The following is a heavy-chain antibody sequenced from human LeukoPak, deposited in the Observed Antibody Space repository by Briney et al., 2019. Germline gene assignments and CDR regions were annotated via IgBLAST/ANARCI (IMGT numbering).Heavy chain of an antibody. CDR1: GFTFSSYG. J-gene: IGHJ6*02. D-gene: IGHD2-15*01. Sequence: GGSLRLSCAASGFTFSSYGMHWVRQAPGKGLEWVAVISYGGSNKYYADSVKGRFTISRDNSKNTLYLQMNSLRAEDTAVYYCAKAPKAGRYCSGGSCPYYYYGMDVWGQGTTVTVSS. V-gene: IGHV3-30*18. CDR2: ISYGGSNK. CDR3: AKAPKAGRYCSGGSCPYYYYGMDV.